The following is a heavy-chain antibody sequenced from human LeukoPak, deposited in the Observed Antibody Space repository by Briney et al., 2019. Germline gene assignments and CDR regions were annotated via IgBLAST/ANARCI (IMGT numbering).Heavy chain of an antibody. V-gene: IGHV1-8*03. Sequence: ASVKVSCKASGYTFTSYDINWVRQATGQGLEWMGWMNPNSGNTGYAQKFQGRVTITRNTSISTAYMELSSLTSEDTAVYYCARTCTSTSCDDFNYWGQGTLVTVSS. J-gene: IGHJ4*02. D-gene: IGHD2-2*01. CDR2: MNPNSGNT. CDR3: ARTCTSTSCDDFNY. CDR1: GYTFTSYD.